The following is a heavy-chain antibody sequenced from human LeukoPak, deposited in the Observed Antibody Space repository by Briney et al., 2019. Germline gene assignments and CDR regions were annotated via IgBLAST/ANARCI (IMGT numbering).Heavy chain of an antibody. CDR3: ARAVRTVGGNPLLGPFEYYFDY. V-gene: IGHV1-8*02. D-gene: IGHD1-26*01. Sequence: ASVKVSCKASGYTFTSYDINWVRQATGQGLDWMGWMNPNSVNTGYAQKFQGRVSMTRNTSINTAYMELSSLRSGDTAVYYCARAVRTVGGNPLLGPFEYYFDYWGQGTLVTVSS. CDR1: GYTFTSYD. CDR2: MNPNSVNT. J-gene: IGHJ4*02.